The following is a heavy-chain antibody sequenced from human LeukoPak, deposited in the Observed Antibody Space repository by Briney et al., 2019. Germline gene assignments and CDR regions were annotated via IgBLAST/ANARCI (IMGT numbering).Heavy chain of an antibody. J-gene: IGHJ5*02. Sequence: PSETLSLTCTVSGDSISSGGYSWGWIRQPPGKGLEWIGYIYHSGSPSYNPSLKSRVTISVDTSKNQFSLKLSSVTAADTAVYYCARHMIVVVTDLGWFDPWGQGTLVTVSS. V-gene: IGHV4-30-2*03. CDR3: ARHMIVVVTDLGWFDP. CDR1: GDSISSGGYS. CDR2: IYHSGSP. D-gene: IGHD3-22*01.